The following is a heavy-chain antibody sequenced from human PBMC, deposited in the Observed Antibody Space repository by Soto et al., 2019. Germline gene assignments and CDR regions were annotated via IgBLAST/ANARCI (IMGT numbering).Heavy chain of an antibody. CDR2: IYHSGTT. CDR1: RGSISNTYW. Sequence: SETLSLTCVVSRGSISNTYWWTWVRQYPGKGLGWIGDIYHSGTTNYNPPLKSRVTISVDTSKNQFSPKLSSVTAADTAVYYCARAVVTPLAFDIWGQGTMVTVSS. D-gene: IGHD2-21*02. J-gene: IGHJ3*02. CDR3: ARAVVTPLAFDI. V-gene: IGHV4-4*02.